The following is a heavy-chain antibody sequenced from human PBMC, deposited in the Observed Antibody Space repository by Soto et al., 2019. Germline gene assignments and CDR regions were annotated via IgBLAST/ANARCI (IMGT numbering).Heavy chain of an antibody. CDR1: GYTFTIYG. J-gene: IGHJ6*02. V-gene: IGHV1-18*01. Sequence: ASVKVSCKASGYTFTIYGINWVRQAPGQGLEWMGWISPDNGNTNYAQKLQGRVTMTTDTSTSTAYMELRSLRSDDTAVYYCAREGLVLVPTTVNSDYYYYAMDVWGQGTTVTVSS. D-gene: IGHD2-2*01. CDR3: AREGLVLVPTTVNSDYYYYAMDV. CDR2: ISPDNGNT.